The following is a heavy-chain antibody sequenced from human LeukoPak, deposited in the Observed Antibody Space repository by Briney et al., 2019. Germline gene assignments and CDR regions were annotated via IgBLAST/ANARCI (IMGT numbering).Heavy chain of an antibody. Sequence: GGSLRLSCAASGFTFSSYNMNWVRQAPGKGLEWVSSVDFRSSNIYYADSVKGRFTISRDNAKNSLYLQMSSLRAEDTAVYYCARGDSFDYWGQGTLVTVSS. J-gene: IGHJ4*02. V-gene: IGHV3-21*01. CDR1: GFTFSSYN. CDR2: VDFRSSNI. CDR3: ARGDSFDY.